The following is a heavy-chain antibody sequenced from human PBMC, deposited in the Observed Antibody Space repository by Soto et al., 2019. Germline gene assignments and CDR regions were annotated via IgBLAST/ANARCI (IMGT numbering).Heavy chain of an antibody. J-gene: IGHJ4*02. CDR1: GYSFTGYY. D-gene: IGHD2-8*02. CDR3: ARGDYGAGGYPFPYFDY. Sequence: HEHLVQSGAEVKRPGASLKVSCKASGYSFTGYYIHWVRQAPGQGLEWMGWINPDSGATNYAQNFKGRVTLTSDTSISTASLDLNSLTSDDTAVYYCARGDYGAGGYPFPYFDYWGQGTLVIVSS. V-gene: IGHV1-2*02. CDR2: INPDSGAT.